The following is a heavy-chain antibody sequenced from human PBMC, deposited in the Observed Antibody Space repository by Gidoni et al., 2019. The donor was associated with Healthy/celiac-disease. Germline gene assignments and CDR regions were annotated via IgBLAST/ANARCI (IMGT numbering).Heavy chain of an antibody. CDR1: GFTFRSYG. CDR3: ARILGYYDFWSGYSRDYRTMDV. Sequence: QVQLVESGGGVVQPGRSLRLSCSASGFTFRSYGQHWVVQAPGKGLEWVAVIWYDGSNKYYADSVKGRFTISRDNSKNTLYLQMNSLRAEDTAVYYCARILGYYDFWSGYSRDYRTMDVWGQGTTVTVSS. CDR2: IWYDGSNK. J-gene: IGHJ6*02. V-gene: IGHV3-33*01. D-gene: IGHD3-3*01.